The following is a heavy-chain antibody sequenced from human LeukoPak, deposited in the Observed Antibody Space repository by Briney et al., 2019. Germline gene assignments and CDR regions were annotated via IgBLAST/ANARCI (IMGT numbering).Heavy chain of an antibody. CDR3: ARINYFDSSGYFYDDY. J-gene: IGHJ4*02. V-gene: IGHV4-59*01. CDR2: IYYSGTT. Sequence: SETLSLTCIVSGGSISGYYWSWIRQPPGKGLEWIGYIYYSGTTNYNPSLESRVTMSVDTSKKQFSLKLSSVTAADTAVYYCARINYFDSSGYFYDDYWGQGTLVTVSS. CDR1: GGSISGYY. D-gene: IGHD3-22*01.